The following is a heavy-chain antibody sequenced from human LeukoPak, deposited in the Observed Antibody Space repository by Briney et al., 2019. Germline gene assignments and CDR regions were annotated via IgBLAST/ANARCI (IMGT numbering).Heavy chain of an antibody. CDR3: ARATGGTHYGEMDV. CDR1: GFIFDDYG. J-gene: IGHJ6*04. D-gene: IGHD4-17*01. CDR2: INWNGGST. Sequence: PGGSLRLSCAASGFIFDDYGMSWVRQAPGKGLEWVSGINWNGGSTGYADSVKGRFTISRDNAKNSLYLQMNSLRAEDTASYHCARATGGTHYGEMDVWGKGTTVTISS. V-gene: IGHV3-20*01.